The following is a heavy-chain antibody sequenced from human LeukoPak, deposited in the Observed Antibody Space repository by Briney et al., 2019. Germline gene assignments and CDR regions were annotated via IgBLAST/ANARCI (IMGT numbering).Heavy chain of an antibody. Sequence: GASVKVSCKASGYTFTNYMHWVRQAPGQGLEWMGGIIPIFGTANYAQKFQGRVTITADESTSTAYMELSSLRSEDTAVYYCASSQKDIVVVVAATLFDYFDYWGQGTLVTVSS. J-gene: IGHJ4*02. CDR2: IIPIFGTA. D-gene: IGHD2-15*01. CDR3: ASSQKDIVVVVAATLFDYFDY. V-gene: IGHV1-69*13. CDR1: GYTFTNY.